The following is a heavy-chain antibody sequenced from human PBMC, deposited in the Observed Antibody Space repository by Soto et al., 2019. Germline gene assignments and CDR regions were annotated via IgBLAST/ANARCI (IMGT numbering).Heavy chain of an antibody. CDR2: INPNSGGT. D-gene: IGHD5-12*01. CDR1: GYTFTGYY. J-gene: IGHJ6*03. Sequence: ASMKVSCKASGYTFTGYYMHWVRQAPGQGLEWMGWINPNSGGTNYAQKFQGWVTMTRDTSISTAYMELSRLRSDDTAVYYCARGGYSGYSYYYYYMDVWGKGTTVTVSS. V-gene: IGHV1-2*04. CDR3: ARGGYSGYSYYYYYMDV.